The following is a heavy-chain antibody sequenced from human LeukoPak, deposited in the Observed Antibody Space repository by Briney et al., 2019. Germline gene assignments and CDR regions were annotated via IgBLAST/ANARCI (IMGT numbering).Heavy chain of an antibody. D-gene: IGHD6-13*01. V-gene: IGHV3-23*01. CDR3: AKSVTAAGTYAFDI. CDR2: LRGNGGST. CDR1: GFTFSSYA. Sequence: GGSLRLSCAASGFTFSSYAMSWVRQAPGKGVECVSSLRGNGGSTEYVDSVRGRFVISRDNPRNTLYLQMNSLRAEDTAVYYCAKSVTAAGTYAFDIWGQGTVVTVSS. J-gene: IGHJ3*02.